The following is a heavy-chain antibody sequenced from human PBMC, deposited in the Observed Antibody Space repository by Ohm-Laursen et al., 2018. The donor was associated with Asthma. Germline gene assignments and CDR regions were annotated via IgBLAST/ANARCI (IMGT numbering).Heavy chain of an antibody. CDR2: IYPIFGSA. Sequence: EASVKVSCKASGGTFSRSAISWVRQAPGQGLEWMGGIYPIFGSANYAQKFQGRVTITADESTSTAYMELSSLRSEDTAVYYCARGADQYGMDVWGQGTTVTVSS. CDR3: ARGADQYGMDV. V-gene: IGHV1-69*13. J-gene: IGHJ6*02. CDR1: GGTFSRSA. D-gene: IGHD2-2*01.